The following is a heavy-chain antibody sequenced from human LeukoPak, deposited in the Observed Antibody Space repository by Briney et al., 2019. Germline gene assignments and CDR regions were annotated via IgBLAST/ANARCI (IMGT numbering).Heavy chain of an antibody. V-gene: IGHV3-33*06. CDR3: AKDYGENWFDP. CDR2: IWSNGNNK. D-gene: IGHD3-10*01. J-gene: IGHJ5*02. CDR1: GFLVSSCG. Sequence: PGRSLRLSCAASGFLVSSCGMHWVRQAPSKGLEWVGVIWSNGNNKYYADSVKGRFTISRDNSKNTLYLQMNSLRAEDTAVYYCAKDYGENWFDPWGQGTLVTVSS.